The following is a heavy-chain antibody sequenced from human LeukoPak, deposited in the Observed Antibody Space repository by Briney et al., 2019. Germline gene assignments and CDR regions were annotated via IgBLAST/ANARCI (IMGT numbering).Heavy chain of an antibody. Sequence: GGSLRLSCVISGFTFSRYAVHWVRQAPGKGLGWVSGIGVSDASTYYADSVKGRFIVSRDTSKNTLYLQMNSLRAEDTAMYYCAKRSGSGSQEYFDYWGQGTVVTVSS. J-gene: IGHJ4*02. D-gene: IGHD3-10*01. V-gene: IGHV3-23*01. CDR3: AKRSGSGSQEYFDY. CDR2: IGVSDAST. CDR1: GFTFSRYA.